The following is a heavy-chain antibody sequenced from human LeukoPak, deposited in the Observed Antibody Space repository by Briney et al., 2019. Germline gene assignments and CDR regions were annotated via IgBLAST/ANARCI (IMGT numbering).Heavy chain of an antibody. CDR3: ARAGARATDFDY. CDR1: GGSISSYY. Sequence: PSETLSLTCTVSGGSISSYYWSWIRQPPGKGLECIGYIYFSGTTNYNPPLKSRVTMSLDTSKNQFSLKLNSVTAADTAVYYCARAGARATDFDYWGQGTLVTVSS. V-gene: IGHV4-59*01. D-gene: IGHD3-10*01. CDR2: IYFSGTT. J-gene: IGHJ4*02.